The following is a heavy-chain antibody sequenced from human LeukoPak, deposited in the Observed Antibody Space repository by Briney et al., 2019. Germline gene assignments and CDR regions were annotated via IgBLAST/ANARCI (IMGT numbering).Heavy chain of an antibody. CDR3: ARRSLKKTTFDY. J-gene: IGHJ4*02. D-gene: IGHD1-1*01. V-gene: IGHV1-8*01. Sequence: ASVKDSCKASGYTFTSHDINWVRQATRQGLEWMGWMNPNSGNTGYAQKFQGRVTMTRNTSISTAYMELSSLRSEDTAVYYCARRSLKKTTFDYWGQGTLVTVSS. CDR1: GYTFTSHD. CDR2: MNPNSGNT.